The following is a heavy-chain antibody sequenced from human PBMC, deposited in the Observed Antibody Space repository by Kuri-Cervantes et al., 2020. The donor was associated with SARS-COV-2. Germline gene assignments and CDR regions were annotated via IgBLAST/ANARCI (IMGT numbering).Heavy chain of an antibody. D-gene: IGHD2-2*01. CDR2: IYYSGST. V-gene: IGHV4-59*08. CDR3: ARQGSTAQLLSMPHYYYGMDV. J-gene: IGHJ6*02. CDR1: GGSISSYY. Sequence: SETLSLTCTVSGGSISSYYWSWIRQPPGKGLEWIGYIYYSGSTNSNPSLKSRVTISVDTSKSQFSLKLSSVTAADTAVYYCARQGSTAQLLSMPHYYYGMDVWGQGTTVTVSS.